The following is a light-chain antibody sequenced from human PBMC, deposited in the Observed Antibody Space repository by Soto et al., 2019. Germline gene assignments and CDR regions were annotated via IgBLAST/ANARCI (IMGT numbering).Light chain of an antibody. V-gene: IGKV3-20*01. CDR3: QQYGDSPMFT. CDR2: SGS. Sequence: EVVLTQSPGTLSLSPGERAILSCRASQSVGSSYLAWYQQKPGQAPRLLIYSGSYRATGIPDRFSGSGSEADFTLTISRLEPEDFAVYYCQQYGDSPMFTFGQGTNLETK. J-gene: IGKJ2*01. CDR1: QSVGSSY.